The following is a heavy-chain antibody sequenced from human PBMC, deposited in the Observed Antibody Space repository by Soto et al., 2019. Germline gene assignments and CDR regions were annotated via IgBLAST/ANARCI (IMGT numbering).Heavy chain of an antibody. CDR1: GFIFSDYA. D-gene: IGHD6-19*01. V-gene: IGHV3-23*01. J-gene: IGHJ6*02. CDR2: ISGTRGRQRNT. Sequence: GGSLRLSCAASGFIFSDYAMTWVRQAPGRGLEWVSTISGTRGRQRNTFYTASVKGRFTVTRDNSKNTLFLQMNSLRAEDTAVYYCARPSDSSGWHGMDVWGQGTTVTVSS. CDR3: ARPSDSSGWHGMDV.